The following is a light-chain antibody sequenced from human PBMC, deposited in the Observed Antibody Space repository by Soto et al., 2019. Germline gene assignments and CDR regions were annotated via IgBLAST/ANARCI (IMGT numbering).Light chain of an antibody. CDR3: GAWDDSLSFYV. CDR2: DND. CDR1: TSNIAKNH. V-gene: IGLV1-51*01. J-gene: IGLJ1*01. Sequence: QSALTQPPSVSAAPGQKVSISCSGSTSNIAKNHVSWYQRLPGTAPKLLFYDNDKRPSGIPDRFSASKSATSSTLDITGLQTGDEADYLCGAWDDSLSFYVFGTGTKFTVL.